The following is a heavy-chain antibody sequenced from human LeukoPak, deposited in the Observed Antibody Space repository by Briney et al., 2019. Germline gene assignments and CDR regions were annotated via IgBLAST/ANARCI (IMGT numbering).Heavy chain of an antibody. V-gene: IGHV3-23*01. D-gene: IGHD4-17*01. Sequence: GVSLRLSCAKSGVHVRAAAMTWGRHATKKRLEWVSHILSTGTTYYADSMRGRFTISRDNSKNTLYLLMTSLRADDTAVYYCATVKYDYGDPVGWFDPWGQGTLVTVSS. J-gene: IGHJ5*02. CDR1: GVHVRAAA. CDR2: ILSTGTT. CDR3: ATVKYDYGDPVGWFDP.